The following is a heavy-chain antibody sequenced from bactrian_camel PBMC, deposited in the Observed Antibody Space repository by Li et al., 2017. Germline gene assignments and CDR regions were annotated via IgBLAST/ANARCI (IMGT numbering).Heavy chain of an antibody. CDR2: IYSARGRT. D-gene: IGHD2*01. CDR1: GLRFSDSL. CDR3: AADACGTRCNGGLTNLQYYMY. J-gene: IGHJ4*01. V-gene: IGHV3S31*01. Sequence: VQLVESGGGSVQTGGSLRLSCAASGLRFSDSLMGWFRQAPGKGREGVASIYSARGRTYYADSVKGRFTISKDSAKNTLYLQMNNLKPEDTGMYYCAADACGTRCNGGLTNLQYYMYWGQGTQVT.